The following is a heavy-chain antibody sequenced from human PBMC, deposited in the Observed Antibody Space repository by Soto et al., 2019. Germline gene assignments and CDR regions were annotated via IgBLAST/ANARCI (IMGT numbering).Heavy chain of an antibody. CDR3: AREGLPSYVDTAMKGAFDI. CDR2: IYHSGST. V-gene: IGHV4-30-2*01. D-gene: IGHD5-18*01. Sequence: SETLSLTCAVSGGSISSGGYSWSWIRQPPGKGLEWIGYIYHSGSTYYNPSLKSRVTISVYRSKNQFSLKLSSVTAADTAVYYCAREGLPSYVDTAMKGAFDIWGQGTMVTVSS. CDR1: GGSISSGGYS. J-gene: IGHJ3*02.